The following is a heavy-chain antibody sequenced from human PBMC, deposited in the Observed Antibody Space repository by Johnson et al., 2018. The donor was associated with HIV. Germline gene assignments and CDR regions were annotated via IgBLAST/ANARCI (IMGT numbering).Heavy chain of an antibody. D-gene: IGHD1-26*01. CDR1: GFTFSSYG. J-gene: IGHJ3*02. Sequence: QVQLVESGGGVVQPGRSLRLSCPASGFTFSSYGMHWVRQAPGKGLEWVAVISYDGGNKYYADSVKGRFTISRDNSKNTLYLQMNSLRAEDTAVYYCAKWSIVGATFSDAFDIWGQGTMVTVSS. V-gene: IGHV3-30*18. CDR3: AKWSIVGATFSDAFDI. CDR2: ISYDGGNK.